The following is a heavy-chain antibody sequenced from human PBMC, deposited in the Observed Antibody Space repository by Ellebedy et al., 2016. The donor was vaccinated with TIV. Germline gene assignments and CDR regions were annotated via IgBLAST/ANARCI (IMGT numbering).Heavy chain of an antibody. CDR2: IYYSVST. J-gene: IGHJ3*02. V-gene: IGHV4-59*08. CDR3: ATAVDYYDSSGSHAFDI. CDR1: GGSISYYY. D-gene: IGHD3-22*01. Sequence: SETLSLTCTVSGGSISYYYWSWIRQPPGKGLEWIGYIYYSVSTNYNPSLKSRVTISVDTPKNQFSLKLSSVTAADTAVYYCATAVDYYDSSGSHAFDIWGQGTRVTVSS.